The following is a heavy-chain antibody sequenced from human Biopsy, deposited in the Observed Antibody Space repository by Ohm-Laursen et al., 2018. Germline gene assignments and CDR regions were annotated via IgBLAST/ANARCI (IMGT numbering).Heavy chain of an antibody. Sequence: ASVKVSCKASSYTFTDYNIHWMRQAPGQGLEWLGYINCKTGATNYAQKFQGTVTMTRDTSISTAYLALDSLRSADTAIYYCARDPLNGHKHFDYWGQGSLVTVSS. D-gene: IGHD2-8*01. CDR2: INCKTGAT. CDR3: ARDPLNGHKHFDY. V-gene: IGHV1-2*02. CDR1: SYTFTDYN. J-gene: IGHJ4*02.